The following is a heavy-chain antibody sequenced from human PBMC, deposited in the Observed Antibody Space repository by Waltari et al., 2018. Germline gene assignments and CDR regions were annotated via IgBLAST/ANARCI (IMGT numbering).Heavy chain of an antibody. CDR1: EYIFTSYN. CDR2: INPNTGDT. CDR3: ATGWVHFDY. V-gene: IGHV1-8*03. Sequence: QVQLVQSGAEVKKSGASVKVSCQASEYIFTSYNFNWVRQATGQGLEWMGWINPNTGDTGYAQKFQGRVTITRDTYTATTYMELSGLRSDDTAVYFCATGWVHFDYWGQGTLVTVPS. J-gene: IGHJ4*02. D-gene: IGHD7-27*01.